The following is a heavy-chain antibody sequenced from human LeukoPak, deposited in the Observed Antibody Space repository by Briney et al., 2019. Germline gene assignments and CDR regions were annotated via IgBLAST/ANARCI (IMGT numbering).Heavy chain of an antibody. V-gene: IGHV3-7*01. J-gene: IGHJ3*02. Sequence: GGSLRLSCATSGFTFRNDWVTWVRQAQGKGLEWVANINQDGSKKNYVDSVKGRFTISRDNTKNSLFLQMNSLRAEDTAIYYCARDTSPSSRSSYFDALDMWGQGTMVTVST. CDR1: GFTFRNDW. CDR3: ARDTSPSSRSSYFDALDM. CDR2: INQDGSKK. D-gene: IGHD6-13*01.